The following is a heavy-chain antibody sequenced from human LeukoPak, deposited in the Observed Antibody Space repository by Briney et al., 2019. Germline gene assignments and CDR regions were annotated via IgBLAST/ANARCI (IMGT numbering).Heavy chain of an antibody. CDR3: ARPGSSYAFDI. V-gene: IGHV4-39*01. Sequence: RTSETLSPTCIVSGDSISSTSYYWGWIRQPPGKGLEWIGSIYYSGSTYYNPSLKSRVTISVDTSKNQFSLKLSSVTAADTAVYYCARPGSSYAFDIWGQGTMVTVSS. CDR1: GDSISSTSYY. D-gene: IGHD2-2*01. J-gene: IGHJ3*02. CDR2: IYYSGST.